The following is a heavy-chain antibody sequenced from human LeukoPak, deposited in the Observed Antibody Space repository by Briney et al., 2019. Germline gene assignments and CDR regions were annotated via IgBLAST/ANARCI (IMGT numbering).Heavy chain of an antibody. CDR3: ASFSSGYYSVDY. Sequence: GGSLRLSCAASGFTFSSYSMNWVRQAPGKGLEWVSSISSSSGYIYYADSVKGRFTISRDNAKNSLYLQMNSLRAEDTAVYYCASFSSGYYSVDYWGQGTLVTVSS. CDR1: GFTFSSYS. J-gene: IGHJ4*02. D-gene: IGHD3-22*01. CDR2: ISSSSGYI. V-gene: IGHV3-21*01.